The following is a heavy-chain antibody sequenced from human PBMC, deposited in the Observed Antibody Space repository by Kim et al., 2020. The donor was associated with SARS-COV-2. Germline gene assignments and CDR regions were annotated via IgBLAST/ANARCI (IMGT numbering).Heavy chain of an antibody. V-gene: IGHV3-9*01. CDR1: GFTFDDYA. CDR3: AKEGSSGWPLYYYYGMDV. D-gene: IGHD6-19*01. J-gene: IGHJ6*02. CDR2: ISWNSGSI. Sequence: GGSLRLSCAASGFTFDDYAMHWVRQAPGKGLEWVSGISWNSGSIGYADSVKGRFTISRDNAKNSLYLQMNSLRAEDTALYYCAKEGSSGWPLYYYYGMDVWGQGTTVTVSS.